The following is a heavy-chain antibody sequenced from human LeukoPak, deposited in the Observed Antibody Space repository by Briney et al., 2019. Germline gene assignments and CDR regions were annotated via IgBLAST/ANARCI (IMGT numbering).Heavy chain of an antibody. V-gene: IGHV4-38-2*02. J-gene: IGHJ4*02. CDR1: GYSISSGYY. D-gene: IGHD4-17*01. Sequence: SETLSLTCTVSGYSISSGYYWGWIRQPPGKGLEWIGSLYHSGSTYYNPSLKSRVTTSVDTSKNQFSLKLSSVTAADTAVYYCARDDYGDYALGHFDYWGQGTLVTVSS. CDR2: LYHSGST. CDR3: ARDDYGDYALGHFDY.